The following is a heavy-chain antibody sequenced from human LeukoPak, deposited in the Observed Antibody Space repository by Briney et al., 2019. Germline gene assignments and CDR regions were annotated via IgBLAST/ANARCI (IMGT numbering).Heavy chain of an antibody. CDR1: GGSISSSNW. CDR2: IYHSGST. J-gene: IGHJ4*02. D-gene: IGHD2/OR15-2a*01. V-gene: IGHV4-4*02. CDR3: ARDSLYDPDPQIDY. Sequence: SETLSLTCAVSGGSISSSNWWSWVRQPPGKGLEWIGEIYHSGSTNYNPSLKSRVTISVDKSKNQFSLKLSSVTAADTAVYYCARDSLYDPDPQIDYWGQGTLVTVSS.